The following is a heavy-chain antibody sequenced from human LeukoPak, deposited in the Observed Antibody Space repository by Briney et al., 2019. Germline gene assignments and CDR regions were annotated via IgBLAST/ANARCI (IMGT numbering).Heavy chain of an antibody. V-gene: IGHV4-34*01. CDR1: GGSFSGYY. CDR2: INHSGST. J-gene: IGHJ6*03. CDR3: ARLFSFGVITNYYYYYYMDV. D-gene: IGHD3-22*01. Sequence: SETLSLTCAVYGGSFSGYYWSWIRQPPGKGLEWIGEINHSGSTNYNPSLKSRVTISVDTSKNHFSLKLSSVTAADTAVYYCARLFSFGVITNYYYYYYMDVWGKGTTVTVSS.